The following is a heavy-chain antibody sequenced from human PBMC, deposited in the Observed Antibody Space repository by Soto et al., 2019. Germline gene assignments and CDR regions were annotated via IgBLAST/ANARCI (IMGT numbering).Heavy chain of an antibody. J-gene: IGHJ4*02. CDR2: FDPEHGET. CDR1: GYTFTDLS. D-gene: IGHD5-12*01. Sequence: QVQLVQSGTEVKKPGASVKVSCKVSGYTFTDLSIHWVRQAPGKGLEWMGGFDPEHGETIYAPKFQGRVTMTEDTSADTAYMELSSLGAEDTAVYYGATGIVATINGYWGQGTLVTVSS. V-gene: IGHV1-24*01. CDR3: ATGIVATINGY.